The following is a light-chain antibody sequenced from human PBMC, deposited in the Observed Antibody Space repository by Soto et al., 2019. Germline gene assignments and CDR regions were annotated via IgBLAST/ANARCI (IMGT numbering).Light chain of an antibody. V-gene: IGKV1-5*03. CDR1: QTISSW. CDR2: KAS. J-gene: IGKJ1*01. CDR3: QQYGSSGT. Sequence: VHMTQSASTLSGSVGHRVTIICRASQTISSWLAWYQQKPGKAPKLLIYKASTLKSGVPSRFSGSGSGTDSTLTISRLEPEDFAVYYCQQYGSSGTFGQGTKVDIK.